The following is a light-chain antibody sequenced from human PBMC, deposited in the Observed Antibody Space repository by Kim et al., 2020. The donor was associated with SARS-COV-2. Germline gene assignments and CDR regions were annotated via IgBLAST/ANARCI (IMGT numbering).Light chain of an antibody. CDR3: QQYSNSPQT. CDR2: GAS. V-gene: IGKV3-20*01. Sequence: EILLTQSPATLSLSPGEGATLSCRASQIVSTNYVAWYQQKPGQAPRLLIYGASSRAPGIPERFSGSGSGTDFTLTISRLEPEDFAVYYCQQYSNSPQTFGLGTKLEI. CDR1: QIVSTNY. J-gene: IGKJ2*01.